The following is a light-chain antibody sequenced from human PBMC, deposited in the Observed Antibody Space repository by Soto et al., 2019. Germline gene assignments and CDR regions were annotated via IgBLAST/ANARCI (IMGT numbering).Light chain of an antibody. V-gene: IGKV1-5*03. J-gene: IGKJ1*01. CDR2: KAS. CDR1: QSISSW. Sequence: DIQMTQSPSTLSASVGDRVTITCRASQSISSWLAWYQQKPGKAPKLLIYKASSLESGVPSRFSGSGSGTEFTLTISSLQPDDFAIYYCQQYNSYSRTFGHGSKV. CDR3: QQYNSYSRT.